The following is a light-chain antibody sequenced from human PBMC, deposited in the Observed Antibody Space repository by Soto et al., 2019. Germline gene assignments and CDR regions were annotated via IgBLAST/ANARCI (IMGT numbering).Light chain of an antibody. Sequence: IVLTQSPGTLSLSPGERATLSCRASQSVNSIYLTWYQQKPGQAPRLLIYGASSRATDIPDRFSGSGSGTDFTLTISRLEPEDFAVYYCQHYGSSLYTFGQGTQLEIK. CDR3: QHYGSSLYT. J-gene: IGKJ2*01. V-gene: IGKV3-20*01. CDR2: GAS. CDR1: QSVNSIY.